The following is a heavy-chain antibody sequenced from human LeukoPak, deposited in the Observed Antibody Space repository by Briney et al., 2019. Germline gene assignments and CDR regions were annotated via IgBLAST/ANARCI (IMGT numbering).Heavy chain of an antibody. Sequence: PGGSLRLSCAASGFTFSTYAMSWVRQAPGKGLEWVSAISGSGGTTYYADSVKGRFTISRDNSKNTLSLQMNSLRAEDTAVYYCAREGVRSSWGYWGQGTLVTVSS. J-gene: IGHJ4*02. CDR3: AREGVRSSWGY. CDR1: GFTFSTYA. V-gene: IGHV3-23*01. CDR2: ISGSGGTT. D-gene: IGHD6-6*01.